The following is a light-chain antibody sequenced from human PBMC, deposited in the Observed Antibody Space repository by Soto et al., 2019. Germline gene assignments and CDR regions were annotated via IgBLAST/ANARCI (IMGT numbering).Light chain of an antibody. Sequence: DLQMTQSPSSLSASVGDRVTITFRASQGISNYLAWYQQKPGKVPELLIYAASTLQSGVPSRVSGSGSGTDFSLTISSLQPEDVETYYGHKYNHAPTFGGGTQVEIK. CDR3: HKYNHAPT. J-gene: IGKJ4*01. CDR2: AAS. V-gene: IGKV1-27*01. CDR1: QGISNY.